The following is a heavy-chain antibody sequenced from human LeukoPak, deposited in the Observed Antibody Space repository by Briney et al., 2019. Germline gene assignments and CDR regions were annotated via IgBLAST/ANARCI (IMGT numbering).Heavy chain of an antibody. Sequence: TASETLSLTCTVSGGSIKGYHWSWIRQHPGKGLEWIGYIYSNEATEYKPSLKSRVTISADTSKNQFSLKLSSVSAADTAIYYCARRNDFHIWGQGTMVTVSS. V-gene: IGHV4-4*08. CDR1: GGSIKGYH. J-gene: IGHJ3*02. CDR2: IYSNEAT. CDR3: ARRNDFHI.